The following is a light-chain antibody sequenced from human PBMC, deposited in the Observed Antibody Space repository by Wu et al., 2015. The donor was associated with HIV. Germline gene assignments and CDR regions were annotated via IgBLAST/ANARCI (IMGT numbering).Light chain of an antibody. CDR3: QQRSNWPPRT. Sequence: EIVLTQSPGTLSLSPGERATLSCRASQSVSNNYLAWYQQKPGQAPRLLIYDASNRATGIPARFSGSGSGTDFTLTISSLEPEDFAVYYCQQRSNWPPRTFGGGTKVEIK. V-gene: IGKV3-11*01. CDR2: DAS. J-gene: IGKJ4*01. CDR1: QSVSNNY.